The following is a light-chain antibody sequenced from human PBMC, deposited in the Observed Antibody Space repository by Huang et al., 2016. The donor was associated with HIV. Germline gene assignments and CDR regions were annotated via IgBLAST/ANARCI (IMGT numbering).Light chain of an antibody. V-gene: IGKV3-11*01. CDR3: ERYT. J-gene: IGKJ2*01. Sequence: EVVLTQSPATLSLSPGGRATLSCRASQSVGTSFAWYQQKPGRAPRLLIFDVSRRATGVPARFSGSGSGTDFTLTISSLEPEDFAVYYCERYTFGQGTKLEIK. CDR2: DVS. CDR1: QSVGTS.